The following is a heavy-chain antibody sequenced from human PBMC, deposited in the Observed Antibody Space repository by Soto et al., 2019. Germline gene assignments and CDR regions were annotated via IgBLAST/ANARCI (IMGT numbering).Heavy chain of an antibody. V-gene: IGHV4-4*07. D-gene: IGHD1-26*01. CDR2: IFSSGRT. CDR1: GASLLSSY. Sequence: VQLQESGPGLVKASETLSLSCTVSGASLLSSYWSWVRQPAGKGLEWIGHIFSSGRTSYNPSLKNRLTLSIDTSKNLFSLNLSSVTAADTAVYYCAKGWDEKYFDSWGQGSLVTVSS. J-gene: IGHJ4*02. CDR3: AKGWDEKYFDS.